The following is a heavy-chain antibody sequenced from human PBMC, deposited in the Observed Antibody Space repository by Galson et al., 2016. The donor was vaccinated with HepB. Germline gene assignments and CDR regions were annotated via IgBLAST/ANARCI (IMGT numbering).Heavy chain of an antibody. Sequence: SLRLSCAASGFIFSSYWMHWVRQAPGKGLVWVSRINNDGSSTKYTDSVKGRFTISRDNAKNTPYLQMDSLRAEDTAVYYCARVRTEYIGYEKGYWGQGTLVTVSS. CDR1: GFIFSSYW. CDR2: INNDGSST. CDR3: ARVRTEYIGYEKGY. D-gene: IGHD5-12*01. V-gene: IGHV3-74*03. J-gene: IGHJ4*02.